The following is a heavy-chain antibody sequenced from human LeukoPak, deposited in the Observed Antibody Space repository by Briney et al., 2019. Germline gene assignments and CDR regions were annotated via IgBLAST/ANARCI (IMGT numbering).Heavy chain of an antibody. CDR1: GYTLTELS. D-gene: IGHD2-2*01. Sequence: ASVKVSCKVSGYTLTELSMHWVRQAPGKGLEWMGGFDPEDGETIYAQKFQGRVTMTEDTSTDTAYMELNSLRSDDTAVYYCARVGIPIVVVPAATNNYYFDYWGQGTLVTVSS. CDR3: ARVGIPIVVVPAATNNYYFDY. V-gene: IGHV1-24*01. J-gene: IGHJ4*02. CDR2: FDPEDGET.